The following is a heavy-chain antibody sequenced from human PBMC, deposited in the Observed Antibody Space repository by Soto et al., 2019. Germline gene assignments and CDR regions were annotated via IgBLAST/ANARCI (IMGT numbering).Heavy chain of an antibody. CDR3: ARQEGYYGSGSYYNVRYGNYYYYMDV. CDR2: IYYSGST. V-gene: IGHV4-39*01. J-gene: IGHJ6*03. Sequence: PSETLSLTCTVSGGSISSSSYYWGWIRQPPGKGLEWIGSIYYSGSTYYNPSLKSRVTISVDTSKNQFSLKLSSVTAADTAVYYCARQEGYYGSGSYYNVRYGNYYYYMDVWGKGTTVTVSS. CDR1: GGSISSSSYY. D-gene: IGHD3-10*01.